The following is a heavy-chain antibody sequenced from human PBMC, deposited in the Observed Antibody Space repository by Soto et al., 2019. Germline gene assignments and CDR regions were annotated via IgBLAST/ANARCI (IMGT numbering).Heavy chain of an antibody. D-gene: IGHD3-3*01. CDR2: INHSGST. CDR3: ASPEGVRSLDY. Sequence: QVQLQQWGAGLLKPSETLSLTCAVYGGSFSGYYWSWIRQPPGKGLEWIGEINHSGSTNYNPSLKSRVTISVDTSKNQFSLKLSSVTAADTAVYYCASPEGVRSLDYWGQGTLVTVSS. J-gene: IGHJ4*02. CDR1: GGSFSGYY. V-gene: IGHV4-34*01.